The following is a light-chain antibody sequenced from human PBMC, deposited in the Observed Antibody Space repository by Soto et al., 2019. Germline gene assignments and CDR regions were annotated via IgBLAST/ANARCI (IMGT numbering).Light chain of an antibody. J-gene: IGKJ4*01. CDR1: QSISSW. V-gene: IGKV1-5*03. Sequence: DIQMTQSPSTLSASVGDRVTITCRASQSISSWLAWYQQKPGKAPNLLIYKASSLESGVPSRFSGSGSGTEFTLTISSLLPDDFATYYCQQYNSYPLTFGGGTNVEIK. CDR2: KAS. CDR3: QQYNSYPLT.